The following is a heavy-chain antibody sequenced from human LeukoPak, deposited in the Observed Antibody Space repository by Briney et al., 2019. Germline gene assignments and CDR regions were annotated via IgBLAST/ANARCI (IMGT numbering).Heavy chain of an antibody. V-gene: IGHV3-23*01. J-gene: IGHJ4*02. CDR3: AKDSRRDIVVVPAATAPPDY. Sequence: PGGSPRLSCAASGFTFSSYAMSWVRQAPGKGLEWVSAISGSGGSTYYADSVKGRFTISRDNSKNTLYLQMNSLRAEDAAVYYCAKDSRRDIVVVPAATAPPDYWGQGTLVTVSS. CDR2: ISGSGGST. D-gene: IGHD2-2*01. CDR1: GFTFSSYA.